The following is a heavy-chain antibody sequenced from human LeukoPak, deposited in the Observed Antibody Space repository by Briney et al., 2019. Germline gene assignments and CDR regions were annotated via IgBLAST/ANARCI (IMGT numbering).Heavy chain of an antibody. J-gene: IGHJ3*02. CDR3: ARGAQSGGYSGPFDI. V-gene: IGHV3-33*01. D-gene: IGHD1-26*01. CDR2: IWFDGSNT. Sequence: PGGSLRLSCAASGFTFSSYGMHWVRQAPGKGLGWVAVIWFDGSNTYYADSVKGRFTISRDNSKNTLYLQMNSLRAEDTAVYYCARGAQSGGYSGPFDIWGQGTMVTVSS. CDR1: GFTFSSYG.